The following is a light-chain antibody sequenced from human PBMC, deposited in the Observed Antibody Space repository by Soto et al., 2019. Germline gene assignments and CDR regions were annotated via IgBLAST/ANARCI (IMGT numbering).Light chain of an antibody. CDR1: QSVGTF. CDR2: DAS. CDR3: QQCDNGPQWT. Sequence: EIVFTQSPATLSVSPGERATLSCRASQSVGTFFAWYQQKPGQAPRLLIYDASNRATGIPARFSGSGSGTDFTLTISSLKPEDFALYYCQQCDNGPQWTFGHVTKVDIK. V-gene: IGKV3-11*01. J-gene: IGKJ1*01.